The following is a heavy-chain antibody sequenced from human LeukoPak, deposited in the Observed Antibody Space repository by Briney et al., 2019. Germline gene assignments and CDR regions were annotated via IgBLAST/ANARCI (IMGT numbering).Heavy chain of an antibody. V-gene: IGHV3-23*01. CDR3: AKDRGIAAAGFSADY. CDR2: ISGSGGST. CDR1: GFTFSSYA. D-gene: IGHD6-13*01. J-gene: IGHJ4*02. Sequence: TGGSLRLSCAASGFTFSSYAMRWVRQAPGKGLEWVSAISGSGGSTYYADSVKGRFTISRDNSKNTLYLQMNSLRAEDTAVYYCAKDRGIAAAGFSADYWGQGTLVTVSS.